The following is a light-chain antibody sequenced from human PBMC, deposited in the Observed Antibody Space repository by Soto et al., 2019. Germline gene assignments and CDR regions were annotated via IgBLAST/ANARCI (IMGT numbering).Light chain of an antibody. CDR3: QQYNNWPLT. CDR1: QSVSSN. Sequence: ETVMTQSPATLSVSPGERATLSCRASQSVSSNLAWYQQRPGQAPRLLIYGASIRATGIPARFSGSGSGTEFTLTISSLQSEDFAVYYCQQYNNWPLTLGGRTKVEIK. J-gene: IGKJ4*01. CDR2: GAS. V-gene: IGKV3-15*01.